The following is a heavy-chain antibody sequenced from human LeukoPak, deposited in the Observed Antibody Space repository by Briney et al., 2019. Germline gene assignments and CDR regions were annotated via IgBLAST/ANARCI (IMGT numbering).Heavy chain of an antibody. D-gene: IGHD6-13*01. CDR2: LSGNGFST. CDR1: GFTLRNYA. Sequence: GGSLRLSCAASGFTLRNYAMSWVRQAPGKGLEWVSALSGNGFSTYYADSVKGRFTISRDNSENTVYFQMNSLRAEDTAVYFCAKDFSSSWRNYFFGSWGLGTLVTVSS. V-gene: IGHV3-23*01. CDR3: AKDFSSSWRNYFFGS. J-gene: IGHJ4*02.